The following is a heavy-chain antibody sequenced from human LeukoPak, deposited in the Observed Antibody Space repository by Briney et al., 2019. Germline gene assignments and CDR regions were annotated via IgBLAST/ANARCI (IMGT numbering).Heavy chain of an antibody. CDR1: GFTFRSYW. J-gene: IGHJ4*02. CDR3: ARGAVYCTNGVCFRPFDY. D-gene: IGHD2-8*01. V-gene: IGHV3-74*01. CDR2: INSDGSST. Sequence: GGSLRLSCAASGFTFRSYWMHWVRQAPGKGLVWVSRINSDGSSTSYADSVKGRFTISRDNAKNTLYLQMNSLRAEDTAVYYCARGAVYCTNGVCFRPFDYWGQGTLVTVSS.